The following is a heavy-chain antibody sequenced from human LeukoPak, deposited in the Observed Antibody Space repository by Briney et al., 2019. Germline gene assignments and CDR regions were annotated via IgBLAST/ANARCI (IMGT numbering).Heavy chain of an antibody. CDR1: GFSFNNYA. V-gene: IGHV3-30*04. Sequence: PGGSLRLSCEASGFSFNNYAMRWARQAPGKGLEWVAIISNDGSNKYYADSLKGQFTISRDNSKNTLYLQMNSLRTEDTAVYYCARDGCGSDCYSFDYWGRGTLVTVSS. J-gene: IGHJ4*02. CDR2: ISNDGSNK. D-gene: IGHD2-21*02. CDR3: ARDGCGSDCYSFDY.